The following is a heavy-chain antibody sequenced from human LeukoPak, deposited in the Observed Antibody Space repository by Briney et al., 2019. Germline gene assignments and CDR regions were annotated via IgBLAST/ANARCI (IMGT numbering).Heavy chain of an antibody. CDR2: INPNSGGT. D-gene: IGHD2-2*01. Sequence: ASVKVSCKASGYTFTGYYMHWVRQAPGQGLEWMGWINPNSGGTNYAQKFQGRVTVTRDTSISTAYMELSRLRSDDTAVYYCATSTSCYFSSLCYQFLDYWGQGTLVTVSS. CDR3: ATSTSCYFSSLCYQFLDY. J-gene: IGHJ4*02. V-gene: IGHV1-2*02. CDR1: GYTFTGYY.